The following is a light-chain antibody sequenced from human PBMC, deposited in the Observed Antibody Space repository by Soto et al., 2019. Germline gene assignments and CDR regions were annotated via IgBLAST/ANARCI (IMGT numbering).Light chain of an antibody. CDR1: SSDIGGYNY. CDR3: SSYTSDNNVV. CDR2: EVT. V-gene: IGLV2-14*01. J-gene: IGLJ2*01. Sequence: QSALTQPASVSRSPGQSITISCAGTSSDIGGYNYVSWYQQYPGKAPKLMISEVTNRPSGVSSRFSGSKSGNTASLTISGLQADDEADYYCSSYTSDNNVVFGGGTKLTVL.